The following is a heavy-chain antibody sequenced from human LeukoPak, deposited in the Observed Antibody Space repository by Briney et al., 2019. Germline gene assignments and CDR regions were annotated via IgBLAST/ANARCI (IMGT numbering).Heavy chain of an antibody. Sequence: GESLKIYCKGSGYSFTSYWIGWVRQMPGKGLEWKGIIYPGDSDTRYSPSFQGQVTISADKSISTAYLQWSSLKASDTAMYYCARLGKDSKPPFDYWGQGTLVTVSS. CDR2: IYPGDSDT. CDR1: GYSFTSYW. V-gene: IGHV5-51*01. CDR3: ARLGKDSKPPFDY. D-gene: IGHD1-14*01. J-gene: IGHJ4*02.